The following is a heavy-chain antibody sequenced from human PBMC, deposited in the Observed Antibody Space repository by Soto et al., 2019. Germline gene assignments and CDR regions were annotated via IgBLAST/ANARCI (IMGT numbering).Heavy chain of an antibody. V-gene: IGHV5-51*01. D-gene: IGHD3-22*01. CDR2: IYPGDSDT. Sequence: KGLEWMGIIYPGDSDTRYSPSFQGQVTISADKSISTAYLQWSSLKASDTAVYYCATHDYNSSGSLPLGYWGHGTLVTVSS. CDR3: ATHDYNSSGSLPLGY. J-gene: IGHJ4*01.